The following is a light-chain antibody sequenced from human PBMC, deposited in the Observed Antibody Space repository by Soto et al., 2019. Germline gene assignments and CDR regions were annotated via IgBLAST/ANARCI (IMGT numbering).Light chain of an antibody. CDR2: SNN. V-gene: IGLV1-44*01. Sequence: QSALTQPPSASGTPGQRVTISCSGSSSNIGSNTVNWYQQLPGTAPKLLIYSNNQRPSGVPDRFSGSKSGTSASLAISGLQSEDEADYYCAAWDVRLNGRVFGTGTKLTVL. J-gene: IGLJ1*01. CDR3: AAWDVRLNGRV. CDR1: SSNIGSNT.